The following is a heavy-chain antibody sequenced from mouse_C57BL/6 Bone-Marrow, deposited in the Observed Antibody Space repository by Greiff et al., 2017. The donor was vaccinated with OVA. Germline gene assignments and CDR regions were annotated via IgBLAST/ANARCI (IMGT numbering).Heavy chain of an antibody. D-gene: IGHD1-2*01. Sequence: QVQLQQPGAELVMPGASVKLSCKASGYTFTSYWMHWVKQRPGQGLEWIGEIDPSDSYTNYNQKFKGKSTLTVDKSSSTAYMQLSSLTSEDSAVCYCAREGFTTAYFDYWGQGTTLTVSS. V-gene: IGHV1-69*01. J-gene: IGHJ2*01. CDR1: GYTFTSYW. CDR3: AREGFTTAYFDY. CDR2: IDPSDSYT.